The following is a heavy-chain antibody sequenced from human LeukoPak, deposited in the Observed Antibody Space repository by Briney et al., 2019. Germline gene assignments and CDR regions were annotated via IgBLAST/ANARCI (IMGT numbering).Heavy chain of an antibody. CDR2: INPSGGRT. V-gene: IGHV1-46*01. CDR3: ARGSRFLDY. CDR1: GYTFTSDY. D-gene: IGHD3-3*01. Sequence: ASVKVSCKASGYTFTSDYIHWVRQAPGQGLEWLGIINPSGGRTTYGQNFQGRVTMTSDTSTSTVYMELSSLRSEDTAVYYCARGSRFLDYWGQGTLVTVSS. J-gene: IGHJ4*02.